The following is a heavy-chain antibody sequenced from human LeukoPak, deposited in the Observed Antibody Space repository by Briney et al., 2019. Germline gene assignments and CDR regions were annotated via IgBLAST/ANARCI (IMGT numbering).Heavy chain of an antibody. CDR3: AAYYYGSGSYYNNPLDYYMDV. J-gene: IGHJ6*03. CDR2: ILYSGST. Sequence: SETLSLTCTVSGGSISSSSYYWGWIRQPPGKGLEWIGSILYSGSTYYNPSLKGQFPISVETSKNQFSLKLSSVTAADTAVYYWAAYYYGSGSYYNNPLDYYMDVWGKGTTVTVSS. V-gene: IGHV4-39*07. D-gene: IGHD3-10*01. CDR1: GGSISSSSYY.